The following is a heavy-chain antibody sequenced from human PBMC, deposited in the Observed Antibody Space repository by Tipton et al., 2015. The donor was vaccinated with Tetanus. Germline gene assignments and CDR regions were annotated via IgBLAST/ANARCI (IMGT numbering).Heavy chain of an antibody. D-gene: IGHD3-22*01. CDR3: ARAVRFYYDSSTYYQYYFDS. J-gene: IGHJ4*02. V-gene: IGHV4-30-2*01. Sequence: GLVKPSETLSLTCDVSGGSISGGGYSWSWIRQPPGPGKGLEWIGYIYESGTTHYNPSLKSRVTLSLDMSKNHVSLNLTSVTAADTAVYYCARAVRFYYDSSTYYQYYFDSWGQGTLVTVSS. CDR2: IYESGTT. CDR1: GGSISGGGYS.